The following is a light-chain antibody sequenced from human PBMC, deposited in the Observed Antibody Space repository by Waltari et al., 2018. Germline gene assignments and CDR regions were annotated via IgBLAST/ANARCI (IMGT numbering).Light chain of an antibody. J-gene: IGLJ2*01. CDR3: QVWDSSRDLVL. Sequence: SYVLTQPPSVSVAPGRTATITCGGDNIGSQGVNWYQQRPGQAPVLVVYDDSDRPSDIPERLSGSISGNMATLTVSRVEAGDEADYYCQVWDSSRDLVLIGGGTKLTVL. CDR2: DDS. CDR1: NIGSQG. V-gene: IGLV3-21*03.